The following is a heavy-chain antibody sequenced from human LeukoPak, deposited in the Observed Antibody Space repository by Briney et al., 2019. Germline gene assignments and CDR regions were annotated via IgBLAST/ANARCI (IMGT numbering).Heavy chain of an antibody. CDR1: GFTFSKYS. CDR2: ISGNSKTI. Sequence: GGSLRLSCAASGFTFSKYSMNWVRQAPRKGLEWLSYISGNSKTIYYADSVKGRFTISRDNAKNSLYLQMNSLRAEDTAVYYCARKGIDYNILTGFDPWGQGTLVTVSS. CDR3: ARKGIDYNILTGFDP. V-gene: IGHV3-48*01. J-gene: IGHJ5*02. D-gene: IGHD3-9*01.